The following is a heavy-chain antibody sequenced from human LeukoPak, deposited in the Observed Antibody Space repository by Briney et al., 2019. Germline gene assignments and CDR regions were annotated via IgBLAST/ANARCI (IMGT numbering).Heavy chain of an antibody. CDR3: ARDCVNGKCYVTDDPFEI. D-gene: IGHD3-16*01. CDR2: IIPIFGTP. J-gene: IGHJ3*02. Sequence: ASVKVSCKASGGSFSSQPISWVRQAPGQGLEWMGRIIPIFGTPNYAQKFQDRLTITMDKSTTTTYMDLSSLRSDDTAVYYCARDCVNGKCYVTDDPFEIWGQGTMVTVSS. CDR1: GGSFSSQP. V-gene: IGHV1-69*05.